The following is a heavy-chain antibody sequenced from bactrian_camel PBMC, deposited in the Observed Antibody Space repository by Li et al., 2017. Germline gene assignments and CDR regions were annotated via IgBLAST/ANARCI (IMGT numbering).Heavy chain of an antibody. V-gene: IGHV3S40*01. CDR2: LDLGGGNS. D-gene: IGHD4*01. CDR3: AATATDRFACRTRYVTMFPD. J-gene: IGHJ4*01. Sequence: VQLVESGGGSAQAGGSLRLSCAASGYTSSTNCMGWFRQSPGNESEGIVILDLGGGNSQYADSVKGRFTISRDSTKNTVYLQMNSLKPEDTAMYYCAATATDRFACRTRYVTMFPDRGQGTQVTVS. CDR1: GYTSSTNC.